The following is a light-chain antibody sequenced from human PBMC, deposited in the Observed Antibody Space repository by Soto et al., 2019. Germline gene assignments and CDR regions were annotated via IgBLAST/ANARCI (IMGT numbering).Light chain of an antibody. CDR3: QQYGSSPLT. V-gene: IGKV3-20*01. CDR2: GAS. CDR1: QSVSSSY. Sequence: EIVLTQSPGTLSLSPGETATLSCRASQSVSSSYLAWYQQKPGQAPRLLIYGASSRATGIPDRFSGSGSGTDFTLTISRLEPEDFAGYYCQQYGSSPLTFGGGTKVEIK. J-gene: IGKJ4*01.